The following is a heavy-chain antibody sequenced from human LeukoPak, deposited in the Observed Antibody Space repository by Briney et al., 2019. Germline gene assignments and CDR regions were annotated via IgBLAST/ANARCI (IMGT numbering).Heavy chain of an antibody. V-gene: IGHV4-31*02. CDR1: GGSISSGGYY. CDR3: ARLVEYQLPFDY. CDR2: IYSSGHT. Sequence: SETLSLTCTVSGGSISSGGYYWSWIRQHPGKGLEWIGYIYSSGHTYYNPSLKSRVTISIDTSKNQFSLKLSSVTAADTAVYYCARLVEYQLPFDYWGQGTLVTVSS. J-gene: IGHJ4*02. D-gene: IGHD2-2*01.